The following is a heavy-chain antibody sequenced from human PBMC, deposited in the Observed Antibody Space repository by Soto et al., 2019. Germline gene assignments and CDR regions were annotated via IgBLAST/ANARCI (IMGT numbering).Heavy chain of an antibody. CDR3: ARLIDINSWPLDF. V-gene: IGHV4-61*08. Sequence: EDLSLTSSVSGVSVSRVDYFWNWIRQPPGKGLGWVGINYIRGGTNYNPSPGRRVAISLDTSKNQFSLTLTSVTAADKAIYYCARLIDINSWPLDFSGQGILVTGFS. D-gene: IGHD1-26*01. CDR1: GVSVSRVDYF. J-gene: IGHJ4*02. CDR2: NYIRGGT.